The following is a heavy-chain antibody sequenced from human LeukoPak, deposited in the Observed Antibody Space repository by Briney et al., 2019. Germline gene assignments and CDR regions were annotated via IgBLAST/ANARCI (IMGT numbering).Heavy chain of an antibody. CDR3: AKGPSYDYVWGSYRGHFDY. J-gene: IGHJ4*02. CDR1: GFTFDDYA. D-gene: IGHD3-16*02. V-gene: IGHV3-9*01. CDR2: ISWNSGSI. Sequence: GGSLRLSCAASGFTFDDYAMHWVRQAPGKGLEWVSGISWNSGSIGYADSVKGRFTISRDNAKNSLYLQMNSLRAEDTALYYCAKGPSYDYVWGSYRGHFDYWGQGTLVTVSS.